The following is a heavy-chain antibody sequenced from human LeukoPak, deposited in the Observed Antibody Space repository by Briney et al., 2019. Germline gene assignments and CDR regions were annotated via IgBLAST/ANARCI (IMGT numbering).Heavy chain of an antibody. Sequence: SETLSLTCAVYGGSFSGYYWSWIRQPPGKGLEWIGEINHSGSTNYNPSLKSRVTISVDTSKNQFSLKLSSVTAADTAVYYCARDGYDSSGSSDYWGQGTLVTVSS. CDR2: INHSGST. CDR3: ARDGYDSSGSSDY. J-gene: IGHJ4*02. V-gene: IGHV4-34*01. CDR1: GGSFSGYY. D-gene: IGHD3-22*01.